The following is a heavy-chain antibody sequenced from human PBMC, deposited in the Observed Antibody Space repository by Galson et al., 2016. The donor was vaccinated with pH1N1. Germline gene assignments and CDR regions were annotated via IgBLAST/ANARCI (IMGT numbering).Heavy chain of an antibody. Sequence: SVKVSCKVSGYTLSELAIHWVRQTPGKGLEWMGGFDPEDDKTFYAQTFAGRVTMTQDTSTDAAYMQVSSLTSDDAAVYYCATEYRGSYYVPRYFDLWGLGTLVSVFS. CDR3: ATEYRGSYYVPRYFDL. V-gene: IGHV1-24*01. J-gene: IGHJ2*01. D-gene: IGHD1-26*01. CDR1: GYTLSELA. CDR2: FDPEDDKT.